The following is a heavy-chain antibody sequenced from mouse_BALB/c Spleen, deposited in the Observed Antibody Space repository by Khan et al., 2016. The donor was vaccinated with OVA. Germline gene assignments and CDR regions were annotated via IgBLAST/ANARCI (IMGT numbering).Heavy chain of an antibody. D-gene: IGHD1-1*02. J-gene: IGHJ3*01. CDR2: ISDGGSYT. CDR3: ARAGHGGFAY. CDR1: GFTFSDYY. V-gene: IGHV5-4*02. Sequence: EVQLVESGGGLVKPGGSLKLSCAASGFTFSDYYMYWVRQTPEKWLEWVATISDGGSYTYYPDSVKGRFTISRDNAKNNLYLQMSSLKSEDTAMYYCARAGHGGFAYWGQGTLVTVSA.